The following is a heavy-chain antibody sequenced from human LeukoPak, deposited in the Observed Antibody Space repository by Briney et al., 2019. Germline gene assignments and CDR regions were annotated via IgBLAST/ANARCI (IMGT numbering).Heavy chain of an antibody. D-gene: IGHD7-27*01. J-gene: IGHJ4*02. Sequence: PSETLSLTCTVSGGSISSYYWGWTRQPPGKGLEWIGSIYQSGSTYYNPSLKSRVTISVDTSKNQFSLKLSSVTAADTAVYYCARLAWGRLDYWGQGTLVTVSS. CDR2: IYQSGST. CDR3: ARLAWGRLDY. V-gene: IGHV4-38-2*02. CDR1: GGSISSYY.